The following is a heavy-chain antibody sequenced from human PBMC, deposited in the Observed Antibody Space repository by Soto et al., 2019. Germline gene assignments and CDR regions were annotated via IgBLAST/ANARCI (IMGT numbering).Heavy chain of an antibody. J-gene: IGHJ4*02. Sequence: ASVNVSCKASGYTFTSYAMHWVRQAPGQRLEWMGWINAGNGNTKYSQKFQGRVTITRDTSASTAYMELSSLRSEDTAVYYCARDHKPVVVPAAMRFDYWGQGTLVTVSS. CDR2: INAGNGNT. CDR1: GYTFTSYA. D-gene: IGHD2-2*01. V-gene: IGHV1-3*01. CDR3: ARDHKPVVVPAAMRFDY.